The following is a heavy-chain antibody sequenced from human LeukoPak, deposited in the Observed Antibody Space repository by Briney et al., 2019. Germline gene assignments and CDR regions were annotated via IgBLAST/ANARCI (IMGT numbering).Heavy chain of an antibody. CDR2: INHSGST. CDR1: GGSFSGYY. V-gene: IGHV4-34*01. D-gene: IGHD6-19*01. J-gene: IGHJ4*02. CDR3: AIHIAVAGTFDY. Sequence: PSETLSLTCAVYGGSFSGYYWRWIRQPPGKGLEWIGEINHSGSTNCNPSLKSRVTISVDTSKNQFSLKLSSVTAADTAVYYCAIHIAVAGTFDYWGQGTLVTVSS.